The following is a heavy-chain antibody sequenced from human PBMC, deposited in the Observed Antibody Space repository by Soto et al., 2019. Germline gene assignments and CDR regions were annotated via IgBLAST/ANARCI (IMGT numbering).Heavy chain of an antibody. D-gene: IGHD4-4*01. CDR1: GLTVSGKKY. CDR3: ATWHLQEHAYDV. Sequence: GGSLRLSCAVSGLTVSGKKYVAWVRQAPGKGLEWVSGFYDLDGTYYADSLKGRFTTSGDSSRIIVYLQMNGLRPEDTAVYYCATWHLQEHAYDVWGQGTTVTVSS. V-gene: IGHV3-53*01. CDR2: FYDLDGT. J-gene: IGHJ3*01.